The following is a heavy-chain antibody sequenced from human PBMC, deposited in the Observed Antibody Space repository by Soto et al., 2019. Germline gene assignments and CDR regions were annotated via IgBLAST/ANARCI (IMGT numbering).Heavy chain of an antibody. J-gene: IGHJ4*02. Sequence: PGRSLRLSCAVAEFTLGSHWMHWVRQVPGKELVWVSRISADGTSISYADSVRGRFTISRDNARNTLYLQMNSLRAEDTAVFYCARGPPSYTGKAYVGDSWGRGNLVTVSS. D-gene: IGHD2-2*02. V-gene: IGHV3-74*01. CDR2: ISADGTSI. CDR1: EFTLGSHW. CDR3: ARGPPSYTGKAYVGDS.